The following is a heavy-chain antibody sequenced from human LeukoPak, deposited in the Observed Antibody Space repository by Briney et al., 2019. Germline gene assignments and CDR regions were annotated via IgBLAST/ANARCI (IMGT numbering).Heavy chain of an antibody. D-gene: IGHD3-16*01. J-gene: IGHJ4*02. CDR1: GFTFSNYN. CDR3: ARRLGGDTYLDS. CDR2: IRSSGGSE. V-gene: IGHV3-21*01. Sequence: GRSLRLSCAGSGFTFSNYNMNWVRQAPGKGLEWVSSIRSSGGSEFYAESVKGRFTISRDNANNSLYLHMTSLRVEDTALYFCARRLGGDTYLDSWGQGTLVTVSS.